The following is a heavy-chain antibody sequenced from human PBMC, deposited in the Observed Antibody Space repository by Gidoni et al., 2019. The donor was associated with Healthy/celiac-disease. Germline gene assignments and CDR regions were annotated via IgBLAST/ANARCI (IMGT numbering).Heavy chain of an antibody. CDR2: IGYDGSNK. Sequence: QVQLVESGGGVVQPGRSLRLSCAASGFTFSSYGMHGVRQAPGKGLEWGAVIGYDGSNKYYADSVKGRFTISRDNSKNTLYLQMNSLRAEDTAVYYCAREKIAVAGNTIFDYWGQGTLVTVSS. J-gene: IGHJ4*02. CDR3: AREKIAVAGNTIFDY. V-gene: IGHV3-33*01. D-gene: IGHD6-19*01. CDR1: GFTFSSYG.